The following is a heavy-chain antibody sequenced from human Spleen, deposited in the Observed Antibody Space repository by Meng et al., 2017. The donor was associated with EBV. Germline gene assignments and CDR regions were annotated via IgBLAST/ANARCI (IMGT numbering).Heavy chain of an antibody. Sequence: QGPVQEAGPGLVKPSETLSLTCSVAGGSISSSYWSWIRQPPGKGLEWIGYIYYSGSTNYNPSLKSRVTMSVDTSKNQFSLKLSSVTAADTAMYFCARTQNYYDSGLFPRGPFFDYWGQGALVTVSS. CDR3: ARTQNYYDSGLFPRGPFFDY. D-gene: IGHD3-10*01. CDR1: GGSISSSY. V-gene: IGHV4-59*08. J-gene: IGHJ4*02. CDR2: IYYSGST.